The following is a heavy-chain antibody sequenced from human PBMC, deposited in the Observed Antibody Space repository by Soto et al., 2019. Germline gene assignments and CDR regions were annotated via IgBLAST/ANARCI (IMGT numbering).Heavy chain of an antibody. Sequence: GGSLRLSCVGSGFTFSQYWMTWVRQAPGMGLEWVARIKGDGSEMYYVDSVKGRFSISRDNAKDSLYLQMNDLRTEDTAVYYCASRMPDSYYLGVFDWWGRGTLVTVSS. J-gene: IGHJ4*02. CDR2: IKGDGSEM. V-gene: IGHV3-7*03. CDR3: ASRMPDSYYLGVFDW. D-gene: IGHD3-10*01. CDR1: GFTFSQYW.